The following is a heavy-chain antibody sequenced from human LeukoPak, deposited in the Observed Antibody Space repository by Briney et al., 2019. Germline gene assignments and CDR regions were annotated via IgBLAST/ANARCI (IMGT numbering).Heavy chain of an antibody. Sequence: LSLTCTVSGGSISSYYWSWIRQPPGKGLEWVAVISYDGSNKYYADSVKGRFTISRDNSKNTLYLQMNSLRAEDTAVYYCARGDWVYYFDYWGQGTLVTVSS. V-gene: IGHV3-30*03. D-gene: IGHD3/OR15-3a*01. J-gene: IGHJ4*02. CDR3: ARGDWVYYFDY. CDR2: ISYDGSNK. CDR1: GGSISSYY.